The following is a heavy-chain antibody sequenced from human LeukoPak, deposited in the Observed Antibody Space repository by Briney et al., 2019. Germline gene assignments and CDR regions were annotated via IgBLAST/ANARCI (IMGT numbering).Heavy chain of an antibody. CDR2: IRYDGTNK. CDR3: AKNMDTTMVYAVY. V-gene: IGHV3-30*02. D-gene: IGHD2-8*01. CDR1: GFTFTDHG. Sequence: GGSLRLSRAASGFTFTDHGMHWVRQAPGKGLEWVAFIRYDGTNKYYADSVKGRFTISRDNSKNTLYLQMNSLRAEDTAVYYCAKNMDTTMVYAVYWGQGTLVTVSS. J-gene: IGHJ4*02.